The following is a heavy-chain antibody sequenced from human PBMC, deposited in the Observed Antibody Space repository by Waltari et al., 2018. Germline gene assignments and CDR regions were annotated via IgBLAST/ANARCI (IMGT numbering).Heavy chain of an antibody. Sequence: QVQLQESGPGLVKPSGTLSLTCAVTGGSFSSGYWWTWVRQFPGQGLEWIGEINHGGAINYNPSLKTRVTMSVDKSKNHFSLKLISVTAADTAVYYCARMTYTSSPFDYWGQGTLVTVSS. CDR1: GGSFSSGYW. CDR3: ARMTYTSSPFDY. D-gene: IGHD3-16*01. J-gene: IGHJ4*02. V-gene: IGHV4-4*02. CDR2: INHGGAI.